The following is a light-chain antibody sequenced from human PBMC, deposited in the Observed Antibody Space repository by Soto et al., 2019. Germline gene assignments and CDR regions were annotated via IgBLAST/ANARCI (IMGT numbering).Light chain of an antibody. V-gene: IGKV3-20*01. CDR3: QQYGSSSWT. CDR2: GAS. Sequence: EVVMTQSPATLSVSPGERATLSFRASQSISSSYLAWYQQRPGQAPRLLIYGASSRATGIPDRFSGSGSGTEFTLTISRLEPEDFAVYYCQQYGSSSWTFGQGTKVDI. CDR1: QSISSSY. J-gene: IGKJ1*01.